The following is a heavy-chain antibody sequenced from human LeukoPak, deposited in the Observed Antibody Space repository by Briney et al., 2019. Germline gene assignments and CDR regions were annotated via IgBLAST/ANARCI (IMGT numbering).Heavy chain of an antibody. J-gene: IGHJ3*02. CDR3: AREDGYNFRAFDI. D-gene: IGHD5-24*01. V-gene: IGHV4-39*07. Sequence: PSETLSLTCTVSGGSISTSSYSWGWIRQPPGKGLEWIGSIYYSGSTYYNPSLKSRVTISVDTSKNQFSLKLSSVTAADTAVYYCAREDGYNFRAFDIWGQGTMVTVSS. CDR1: GGSISTSSYS. CDR2: IYYSGST.